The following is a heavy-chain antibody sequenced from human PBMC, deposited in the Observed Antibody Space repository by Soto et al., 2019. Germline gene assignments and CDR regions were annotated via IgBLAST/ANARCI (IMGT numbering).Heavy chain of an antibody. D-gene: IGHD5-12*01. J-gene: IGHJ6*03. Sequence: QVQLQQWGAGLLKPSETLSLTCAVSNGSFSGYYWSWIRQPPGKGLELVGEIIHGGSTNYNPSLKSRLTISLDTSKNQFSLKLTSVTAADSAVYYCARGPIVATILEYSYYYMDVWGKGTTVTVSS. CDR1: NGSFSGYY. CDR2: IIHGGST. CDR3: ARGPIVATILEYSYYYMDV. V-gene: IGHV4-34*01.